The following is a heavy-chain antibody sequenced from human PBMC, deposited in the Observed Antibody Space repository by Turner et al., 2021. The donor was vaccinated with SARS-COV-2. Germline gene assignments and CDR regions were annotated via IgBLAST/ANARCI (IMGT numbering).Heavy chain of an antibody. J-gene: IGHJ6*02. Sequence: LQLQESGPGLVRPPGTLPLTCTSSGAPIGLSSYYWGGSRQPPGKGLEWIGSIYYSGSTYYNPSLKSRVTISVDTSKNQFSLKLSSVTAADTAVYYCARLPVGYYGSGSYYHYGMDVWGQGTTVTVSS. D-gene: IGHD3-10*01. V-gene: IGHV4-39*01. CDR3: ARLPVGYYGSGSYYHYGMDV. CDR2: IYYSGST. CDR1: GAPIGLSSYY.